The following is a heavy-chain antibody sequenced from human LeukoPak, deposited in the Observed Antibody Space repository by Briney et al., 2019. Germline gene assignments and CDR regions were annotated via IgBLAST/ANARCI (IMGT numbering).Heavy chain of an antibody. D-gene: IGHD3-3*01. CDR3: ARLYYGGIDDAFDI. Sequence: PSETLSLACAVYGGSFSDFYWTWIRQPPGGGLEWIGEINYSGSTIYNPSLKSRVTISVDTSKNQFSLKLSSVTAADTAVYYCARLYYGGIDDAFDIWGQGTMVTVSS. V-gene: IGHV4-34*01. CDR1: GGSFSDFY. J-gene: IGHJ3*02. CDR2: INYSGST.